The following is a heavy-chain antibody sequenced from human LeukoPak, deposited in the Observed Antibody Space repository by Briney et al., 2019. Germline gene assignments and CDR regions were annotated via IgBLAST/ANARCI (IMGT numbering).Heavy chain of an antibody. CDR2: INPNSGGT. Sequence: ASVKVSCKASGYTFTGYYMHWVRQAPGQGLGWMGRINPNSGGTNYAQKFQGRVTMTRDTSISTAYMELSRLRSDDTAVYYCARDLKKTGGITMVRGVITPDYWGQGTLVTVSS. J-gene: IGHJ4*02. CDR3: ARDLKKTGGITMVRGVITPDY. V-gene: IGHV1-2*06. CDR1: GYTFTGYY. D-gene: IGHD3-10*01.